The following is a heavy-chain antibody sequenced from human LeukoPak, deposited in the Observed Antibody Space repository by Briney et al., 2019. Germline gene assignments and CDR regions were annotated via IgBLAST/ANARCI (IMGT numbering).Heavy chain of an antibody. J-gene: IGHJ5*02. V-gene: IGHV1-2*02. CDR1: GYSFTGFY. Sequence: ASVRVSWKASGYSFTGFYIHWVRQAPGQGLEWMGWINPSNGGTDYAHNFQGRVTMTRDTSVSTAYMELSGLRFDDTAVYYCARDHHRQTPISFDPWGQGTLVTVSS. CDR2: INPSNGGT. CDR3: ARDHHRQTPISFDP.